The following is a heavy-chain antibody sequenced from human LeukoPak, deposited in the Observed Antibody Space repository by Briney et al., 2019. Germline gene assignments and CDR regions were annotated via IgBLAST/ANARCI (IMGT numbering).Heavy chain of an antibody. Sequence: GGSLRLSCAASGFTFSSYWMSWVRQAPGKGLEWVANIKQDGSEKNYVDSVKGRFTISRDNAKNSLYLQMNSVRAEDTAVYYCARDFYYDSSGYYYGYWGQGTLVTVSS. V-gene: IGHV3-7*01. CDR1: GFTFSSYW. J-gene: IGHJ4*02. D-gene: IGHD3-22*01. CDR3: ARDFYYDSSGYYYGY. CDR2: IKQDGSEK.